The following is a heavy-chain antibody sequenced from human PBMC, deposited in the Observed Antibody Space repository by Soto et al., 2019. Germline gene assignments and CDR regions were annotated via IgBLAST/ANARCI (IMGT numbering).Heavy chain of an antibody. CDR1: GFTFSSYG. V-gene: IGHV3-33*01. D-gene: IGHD3-9*01. CDR2: IWYDGSNK. CDR3: ARDYSNDFFTGQNWFGP. J-gene: IGHJ5*02. Sequence: GGSLRLSCAASGFTFSSYGMHWVRQAPGKGLEWVAVIWYDGSNKYYADSVKGRFTISRDNSKNTLYLQMNSLRAEDTAVYYCARDYSNDFFTGQNWFGPWGQGTLVTVSS.